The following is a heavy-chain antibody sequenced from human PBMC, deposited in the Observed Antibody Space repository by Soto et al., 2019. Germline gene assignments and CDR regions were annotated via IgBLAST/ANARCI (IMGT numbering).Heavy chain of an antibody. CDR1: GYTFTSYY. D-gene: IGHD3-22*01. CDR2: INPSGGST. Sequence: ASVKVSCKASGYTFTSYYMHWVRQAPGQGLEWMEKINPSGGSTSYAQKFQGRVTMTRDTSTSTVYMELSSLRSEDTAVYYCARLVSDYYDSSGYYYHGAGWGQGTLVTVSS. V-gene: IGHV1-46*01. J-gene: IGHJ4*02. CDR3: ARLVSDYYDSSGYYYHGAG.